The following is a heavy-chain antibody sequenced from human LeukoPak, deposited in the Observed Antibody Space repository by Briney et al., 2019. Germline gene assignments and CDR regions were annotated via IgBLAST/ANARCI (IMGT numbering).Heavy chain of an antibody. V-gene: IGHV3-64*01. Sequence: GGSLRLSCAASGFTFSSFAMHWVRQAPGKGLEYVSAISSSGGSTYYANSVKGRFTISRDNSKNTLYLQMNSLRAEDTAVYYCAKGSGYFDYWGQGTLVTVSS. CDR2: ISSSGGST. CDR1: GFTFSSFA. J-gene: IGHJ4*02. CDR3: AKGSGYFDY.